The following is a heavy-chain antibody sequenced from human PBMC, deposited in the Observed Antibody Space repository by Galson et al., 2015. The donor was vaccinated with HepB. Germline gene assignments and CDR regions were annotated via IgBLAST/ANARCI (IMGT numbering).Heavy chain of an antibody. Sequence: SLRLSCAASGLTISSFDIHWVRQAPGKGLEWVSYISISSTTIYYADSVKGRFTISRDNAKNLVSLQMNSLRDEDTALYYCVKNGDMVATIFAYWGQGALVTVSS. D-gene: IGHD5-12*01. J-gene: IGHJ4*02. CDR3: VKNGDMVATIFAY. CDR2: ISISSTTI. V-gene: IGHV3-48*02. CDR1: GLTISSFD.